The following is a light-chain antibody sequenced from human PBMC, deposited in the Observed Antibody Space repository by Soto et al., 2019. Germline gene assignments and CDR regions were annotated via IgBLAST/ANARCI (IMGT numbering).Light chain of an antibody. J-gene: IGLJ1*01. CDR1: SSNIGTGYD. Sequence: QSVLTQPPSVSGAPGQRVTISCTGSSSNIGTGYDVHWYQQLPGTAPKVLIYRNTNRPSGVPDRFSASTSGTSASLVITGLQAEDEADYYCQSYDNSLTAFYVFGTGTKLTVL. CDR2: RNT. V-gene: IGLV1-40*01. CDR3: QSYDNSLTAFYV.